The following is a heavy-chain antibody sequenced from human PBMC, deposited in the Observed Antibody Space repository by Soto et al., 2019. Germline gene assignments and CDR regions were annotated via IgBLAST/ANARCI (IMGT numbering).Heavy chain of an antibody. CDR2: INKSGVIT. Sequence: GGSLRLSCSASGFTFSSYAMHWVRQAPGKGLDHVSSINKSGVITYYADSVKGRFTISRDNSKNMLYLQMSNLRAEDTAVYYCVKGSSTDYYLGYYGMDVWGQGTTVTVSS. D-gene: IGHD3-22*01. J-gene: IGHJ6*02. V-gene: IGHV3-64D*06. CDR1: GFTFSSYA. CDR3: VKGSSTDYYLGYYGMDV.